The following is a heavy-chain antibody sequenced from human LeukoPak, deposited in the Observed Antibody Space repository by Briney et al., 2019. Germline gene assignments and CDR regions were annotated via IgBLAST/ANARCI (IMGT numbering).Heavy chain of an antibody. CDR3: ARYGVGRDGYSRVFDY. J-gene: IGHJ4*02. V-gene: IGHV4-59*01. CDR1: VGSLSSYY. D-gene: IGHD5-24*01. CDR2: IYYSRST. Sequence: SETLSLTRTVSVGSLSSYYWSWIRQPPGKGLEWIGYIYYSRSTSYNTSHKSRVTISVDTSKNQFSLKLSSVTAADTAVYYCARYGVGRDGYSRVFDYWGQGTLVTVSS.